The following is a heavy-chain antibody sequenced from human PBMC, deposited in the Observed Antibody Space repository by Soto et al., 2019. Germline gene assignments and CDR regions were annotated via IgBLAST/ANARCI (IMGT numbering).Heavy chain of an antibody. D-gene: IGHD2-2*02. CDR2: INPSGGSR. V-gene: IGHV1-46*01. CDR1: GYTFTRYY. Sequence: ASVTVSCKASGYTFTRYYMHWVRQAPGQGLEWMGIINPSGGSRSYAQKFQGRVTMTRDTSTSTVYMELSSLRSEDTAVYYCATPYCSSTSCYRYFQHWGQGTLVTVSS. CDR3: ATPYCSSTSCYRYFQH. J-gene: IGHJ1*01.